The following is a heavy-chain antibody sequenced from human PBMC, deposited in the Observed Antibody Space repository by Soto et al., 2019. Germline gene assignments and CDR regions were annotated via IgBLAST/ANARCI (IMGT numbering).Heavy chain of an antibody. V-gene: IGHV1-69*13. CDR1: GGTFSSYA. D-gene: IGHD2-2*01. Sequence: SVKVSCKASGGTFSSYAISWLRQAPGQGLEWMGGIIPVFGTTNYEQNFQGRVTISADGSTSTAYMELSSLRSADTSVYDCATSYHYRFIRKPAGNHYYEAMDVGGQGATVNVFS. CDR3: ATSYHYRFIRKPAGNHYYEAMDV. J-gene: IGHJ6*01. CDR2: IIPVFGTT.